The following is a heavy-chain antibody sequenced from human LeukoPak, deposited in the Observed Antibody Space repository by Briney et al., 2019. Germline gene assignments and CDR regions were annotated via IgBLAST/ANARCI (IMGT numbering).Heavy chain of an antibody. D-gene: IGHD4-17*01. CDR3: ARYYGDYSDAFDI. CDR2: IYHSGST. V-gene: IGHV4-30-4*01. Sequence: SETLSLTCTVSGGSISSGDYYWSWIRQPPGKGLEWIGYIYHSGSTYYNPSLKSRVTISVDTSKNQFSLKLSSVTAADTAVYYCARYYGDYSDAFDIWGQGTMVTVSS. CDR1: GGSISSGDYY. J-gene: IGHJ3*02.